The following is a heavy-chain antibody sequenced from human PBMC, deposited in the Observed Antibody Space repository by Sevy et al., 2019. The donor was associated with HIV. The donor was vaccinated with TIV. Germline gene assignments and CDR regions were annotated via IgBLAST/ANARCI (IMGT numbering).Heavy chain of an antibody. CDR1: GGTFSSYA. J-gene: IGHJ6*02. CDR3: ARGRYYYGSGSYYTSYYYYGMDV. D-gene: IGHD3-10*01. CDR2: IIPIFGTA. Sequence: ASVKVSCKASGGTFSSYAISWVRQAPGQGLEWMGGIIPIFGTANYAQKFQGRVTITADESTSTAYMELGSLRSEDTAVYYCARGRYYYGSGSYYTSYYYYGMDVWGQGTTVTVSS. V-gene: IGHV1-69*13.